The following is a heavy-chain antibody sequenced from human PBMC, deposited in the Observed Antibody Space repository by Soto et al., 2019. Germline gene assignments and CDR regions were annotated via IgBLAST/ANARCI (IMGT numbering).Heavy chain of an antibody. Sequence: ATLYITCTVSGGSISSSSYYWGWIREPPGKGLEWIGSIYYSGSTYYNPSLKSRVTISVDTSKNQFSLKLSSVTAADTAVYYCARQQVGGGYKSQAFDSWGQGTMVTVSS. CDR3: ARQQVGGGYKSQAFDS. D-gene: IGHD5-12*01. CDR1: GGSISSSSYY. J-gene: IGHJ3*02. CDR2: IYYSGST. V-gene: IGHV4-39*01.